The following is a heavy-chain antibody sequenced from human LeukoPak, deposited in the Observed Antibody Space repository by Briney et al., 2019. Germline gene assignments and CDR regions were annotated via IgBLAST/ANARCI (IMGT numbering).Heavy chain of an antibody. V-gene: IGHV3-30*03. Sequence: GGSLRLSCAASGFTFSSYGMHWVRQAPGKGLEWVAVISYDGSNKYYADSVKGRFTISRDNSKNTVYLQMSSLRAEDTAVYYCARVMNDYGDFDDAFDIWGRGTMVTVSS. J-gene: IGHJ3*02. CDR1: GFTFSSYG. CDR2: ISYDGSNK. D-gene: IGHD4-17*01. CDR3: ARVMNDYGDFDDAFDI.